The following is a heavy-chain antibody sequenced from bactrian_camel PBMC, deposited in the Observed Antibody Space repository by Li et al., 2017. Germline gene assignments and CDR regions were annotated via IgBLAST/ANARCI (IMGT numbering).Heavy chain of an antibody. J-gene: IGHJ4*01. CDR2: IATGSGNT. D-gene: IGHD2*01. Sequence: DVQLVESGGGSVQTGGSLRLNCTVVGYTTSLTFMLGWFRQTQDKEREGVARIATGSGNTYYADSVKGRFTISQDNAKNTVYLQMNSLKPEDTAMYYCAANFGPYCSGPYLARRANFLGQGTQVTVS. CDR1: GYTTSLTF. V-gene: IGHV3S40*01.